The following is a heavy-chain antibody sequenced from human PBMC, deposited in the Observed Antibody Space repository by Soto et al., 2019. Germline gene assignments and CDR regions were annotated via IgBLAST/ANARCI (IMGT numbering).Heavy chain of an antibody. Sequence: QVQLQESGPGLVKPSETLSLTCTVSGGSISSYYWSWIRQPPGKGLEWIGYIYYSGSTNYNPSLKSRVTISVDTSKNQFSLKLSSVTAADTAVYYCARMGDSSSWYAVDYYYGMDVWGHGTTVTVSS. CDR3: ARMGDSSSWYAVDYYYGMDV. V-gene: IGHV4-59*01. D-gene: IGHD6-13*01. CDR1: GGSISSYY. CDR2: IYYSGST. J-gene: IGHJ6*02.